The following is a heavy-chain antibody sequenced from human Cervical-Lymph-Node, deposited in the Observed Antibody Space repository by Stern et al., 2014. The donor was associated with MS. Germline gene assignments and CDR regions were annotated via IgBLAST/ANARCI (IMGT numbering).Heavy chain of an antibody. J-gene: IGHJ6*02. CDR2: INSYGSST. CDR1: GFIFSGFW. Sequence: VQLLQPGGGLVQPGGSLRLSCAASGFIFSGFWMHWVRQAPGKGLVWVSHINSYGSSTTYVDSVKGRFTISRDNAKNTLYLQMNSLRAEDTAVYYCARGHYYGMDVWGQGTTVTVSS. V-gene: IGHV3-74*02. CDR3: ARGHYYGMDV.